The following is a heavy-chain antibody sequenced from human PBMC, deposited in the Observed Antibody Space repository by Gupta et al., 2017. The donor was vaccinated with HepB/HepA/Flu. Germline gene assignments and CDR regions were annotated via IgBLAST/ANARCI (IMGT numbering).Heavy chain of an antibody. V-gene: IGHV4-31*02. CDR1: GASISSGTYY. CDR2: ISKSGTT. J-gene: IGHJ5*02. D-gene: IGHD5-12*01. CDR3: ARVSWLRVPTYFLT. Sequence: QMQLQESGPGLVKPSETLSLTCSVSGASISSGTYYWSWVRQHPGKGLEWIGYISKSGTTNYNPSLKSRVIISIDTSRNQMSLNLNSVTAADTAVYHCARVSWLRVPTYFLTWGQGTMVVVSS.